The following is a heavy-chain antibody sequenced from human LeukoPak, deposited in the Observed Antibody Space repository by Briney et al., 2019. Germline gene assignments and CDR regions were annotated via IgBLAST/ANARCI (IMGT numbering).Heavy chain of an antibody. V-gene: IGHV3-21*01. J-gene: IGHJ6*03. D-gene: IGHD2/OR15-2a*01. CDR2: ISSSSSYI. CDR3: TGGSDKVLSGEYCYYMDV. CDR1: GFTFSSYS. Sequence: GGSLRLSCAASGFTFSSYSMNWVRQAPGKGLEWVSSISSSSSYIYYADSVKGRFTISRDNAKNSLYLQMHSLRAEDTAVHYCTGGSDKVLSGEYCYYMDVWGKGTTVTVSS.